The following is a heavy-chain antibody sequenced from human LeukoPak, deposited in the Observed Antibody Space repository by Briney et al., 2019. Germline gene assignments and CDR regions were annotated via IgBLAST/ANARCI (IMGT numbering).Heavy chain of an antibody. J-gene: IGHJ3*02. V-gene: IGHV4-34*01. D-gene: IGHD3-10*01. Sequence: SETLSLTCAVYGGSFSGYYWSWIRQPPGKGLEWIGEINHSGSTNYNPSLKSRVTISVDTSKNQFSLKLSSVTAADTAVYYCGVRGVSGAFDIWGQGTMVTVSS. CDR3: GVRGVSGAFDI. CDR2: INHSGST. CDR1: GGSFSGYY.